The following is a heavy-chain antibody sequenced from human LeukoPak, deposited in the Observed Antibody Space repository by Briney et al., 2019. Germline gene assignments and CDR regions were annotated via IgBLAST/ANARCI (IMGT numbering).Heavy chain of an antibody. CDR3: AKGDTMLVVVTYFDY. CDR2: ISGSGGST. D-gene: IGHD3-22*01. Sequence: GGSLRLSCAASGFTFSSYAMSWVRQAPGKGLEWVSAISGSGGSTYYADSVKGRFTISRDNSKNTLYLQMNSLRAEDTAVYYCAKGDTMLVVVTYFDYWGEGTLVSVSS. CDR1: GFTFSSYA. V-gene: IGHV3-23*01. J-gene: IGHJ4*02.